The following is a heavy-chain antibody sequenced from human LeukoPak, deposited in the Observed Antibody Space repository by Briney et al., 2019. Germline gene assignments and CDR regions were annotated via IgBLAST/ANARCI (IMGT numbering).Heavy chain of an antibody. Sequence: PSETLSLTCAVSGDSISSGNWWSWVRRPPGMGLEWSGEIYHGGTTNYNPSLKSRVTISVDKSKNQFSLNLTSVTAADTAVYYCARATYCTTECRPNNWGQGTLVTVSS. V-gene: IGHV4-4*02. CDR2: IYHGGTT. J-gene: IGHJ4*02. D-gene: IGHD2-8*01. CDR3: ARATYCTTECRPNN. CDR1: GDSISSGNW.